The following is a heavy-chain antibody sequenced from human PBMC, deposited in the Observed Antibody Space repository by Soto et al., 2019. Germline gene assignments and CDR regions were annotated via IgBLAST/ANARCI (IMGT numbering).Heavy chain of an antibody. D-gene: IGHD3-22*01. CDR2: ISRYGDFT. CDR1: GFTFNIYA. CDR3: AKDRYLNLDSRVYLFDN. J-gene: IGHJ4*02. V-gene: IGHV3-23*01. Sequence: EVQLLESGGDLIQPGGSLRLSCAASGFTFNIYAMTWVRQAPGKGLEWVSAISRYGDFTYYADSVEGRFTISRDNSRNTLYLQMKSLRAEDTALYYCAKDRYLNLDSRVYLFDNGGQGTLVTVS.